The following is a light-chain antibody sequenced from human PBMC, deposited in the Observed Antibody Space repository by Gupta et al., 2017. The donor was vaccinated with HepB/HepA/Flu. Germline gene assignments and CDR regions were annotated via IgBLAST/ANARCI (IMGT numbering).Light chain of an antibody. Sequence: DIQMPQSPSSLSASVGDRVTTTCRASQSITNYLNWYQQKPGKAPKLLIYAASSLQSGVPSRFSGSGSGTDFTLTISSLQAEDFATYYCQQSYTTPFTFGPGTRVEIK. V-gene: IGKV1-39*01. CDR3: QQSYTTPFT. CDR2: AAS. CDR1: QSITNY. J-gene: IGKJ3*01.